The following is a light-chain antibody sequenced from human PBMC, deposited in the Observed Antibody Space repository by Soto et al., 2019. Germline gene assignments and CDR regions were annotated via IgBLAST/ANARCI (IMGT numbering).Light chain of an antibody. CDR3: NSYTSKSTGV. CDR1: SSDVGGYNY. CDR2: EVS. J-gene: IGLJ1*01. Sequence: QSALTQPASVSGSPGQSITISCTGTSSDVGGYNYVSWYQHHPGKAPKLIIYEVSNRPSGVSNRFSGSKSGNTASLTISGLQAEDEADYYCNSYTSKSTGVFGTGTKLTVI. V-gene: IGLV2-14*01.